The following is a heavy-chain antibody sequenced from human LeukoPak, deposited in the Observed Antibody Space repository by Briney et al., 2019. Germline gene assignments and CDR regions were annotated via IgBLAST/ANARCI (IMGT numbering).Heavy chain of an antibody. CDR3: ARFSYGDYVA. Sequence: PGGSLRLSCAASGFVFSKHGMHWVRQAPGKGLEWVAFIRHDESVKHYVESVKGRFTISRDNFKKTLSLQMNSLRPDDTALYYCARFSYGDYVAWGQGTLVTVSS. V-gene: IGHV3-30*02. D-gene: IGHD4-17*01. CDR1: GFVFSKHG. CDR2: IRHDESVK. J-gene: IGHJ5*02.